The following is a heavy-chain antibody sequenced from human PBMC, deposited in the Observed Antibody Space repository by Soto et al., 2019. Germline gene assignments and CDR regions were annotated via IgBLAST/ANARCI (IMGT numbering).Heavy chain of an antibody. CDR2: IYYSGST. D-gene: IGHD2-2*02. Sequence: SETLSLTCTVSGGSISSSSYYWGWIRQPPGKELEWIGSIYYSGSTYYNPSLKSRVTISVDTSKNQFSLKLSSVTAADTAVYYCARGEGVVVVPAAITSLPYMDVWGQGTTVTVSS. CDR3: ARGEGVVVVPAAITSLPYMDV. J-gene: IGHJ6*02. CDR1: GGSISSSSYY. V-gene: IGHV4-39*01.